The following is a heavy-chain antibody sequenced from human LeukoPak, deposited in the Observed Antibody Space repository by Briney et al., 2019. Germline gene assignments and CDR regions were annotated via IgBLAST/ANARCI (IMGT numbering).Heavy chain of an antibody. J-gene: IGHJ6*02. CDR1: GGTFSSYA. D-gene: IGHD3-22*01. V-gene: IGHV1-69*13. CDR2: IIPIFGTA. Sequence: GASVKVSCKASGGTFSSYAISWVRQAPGQGLEWMGGIIPIFGTANYAQKFQGRVTITADESTSTAYMELSSLRSEDTAVYYCARANYYDSSGYLYYYYGMDVWGQGTTVTVS. CDR3: ARANYYDSSGYLYYYYGMDV.